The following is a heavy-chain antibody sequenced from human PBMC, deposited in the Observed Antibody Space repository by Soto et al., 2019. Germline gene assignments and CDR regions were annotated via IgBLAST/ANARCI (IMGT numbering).Heavy chain of an antibody. D-gene: IGHD2-2*01. Sequence: EVQLLDSGGGLVQPGGSLRLSCAASGFTFSSYAMSWVRQAPGKGLEWVSAISGSGGSTYYADSVKGRFTISRDNSKNTLYLQMNSLRAEDTAVYYCAKDLGYCSSTSCYGYYFDYWGQGTLVTVSS. CDR3: AKDLGYCSSTSCYGYYFDY. J-gene: IGHJ4*02. CDR2: ISGSGGST. CDR1: GFTFSSYA. V-gene: IGHV3-23*01.